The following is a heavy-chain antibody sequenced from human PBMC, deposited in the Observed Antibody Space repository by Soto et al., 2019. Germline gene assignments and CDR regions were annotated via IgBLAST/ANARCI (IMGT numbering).Heavy chain of an antibody. CDR3: AREAWLQSDPSYYFDY. Sequence: SETLSLTCTVSGGSISSGGYYWSWIRQHPGKGLEWIGYIYYSGSTYYNPSLKSRVTISVDTSKNQFSLKLSSVTAADTAVYYCAREAWLQSDPSYYFDYWGQGTLVTVSS. V-gene: IGHV4-31*03. CDR1: GGSISSGGYY. CDR2: IYYSGST. D-gene: IGHD5-12*01. J-gene: IGHJ4*02.